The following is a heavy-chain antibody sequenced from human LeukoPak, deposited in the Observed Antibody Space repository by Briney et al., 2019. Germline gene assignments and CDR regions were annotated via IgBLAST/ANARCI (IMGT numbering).Heavy chain of an antibody. D-gene: IGHD2-2*01. CDR2: IIYRDDTT. CDR1: GFTFSSYA. J-gene: IGHJ6*04. CDR3: ARWIVVGDWYYYGMDV. V-gene: IGHV3-23*01. Sequence: PGGSLRLSCAASGFTFSSYARSWVRQAPGKGLEWVSIIYRDDTTYYADSVKGRFTISRDNAKNSLYLQMNSLRAEDTAVYYCARWIVVGDWYYYGMDVWGKGTTVTVSS.